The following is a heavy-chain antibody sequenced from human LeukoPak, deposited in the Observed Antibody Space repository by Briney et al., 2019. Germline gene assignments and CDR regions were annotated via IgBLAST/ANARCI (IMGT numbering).Heavy chain of an antibody. J-gene: IGHJ6*04. D-gene: IGHD3-10*01. V-gene: IGHV3-30*04. CDR3: ARGRCTLNGSGRYRGLDV. CDR1: GSTFSIYD. CDR2: ILYDGTNK. Sequence: GRSLRLSCAASGSTFSIYDIHWVRRAPGRGLEWVAVILYDGTNKFYADSVNGRFTISRDDSKNTVYVQMNSLRAEDTAMYYCARGRCTLNGSGRYRGLDVWGEGTTVTVSS.